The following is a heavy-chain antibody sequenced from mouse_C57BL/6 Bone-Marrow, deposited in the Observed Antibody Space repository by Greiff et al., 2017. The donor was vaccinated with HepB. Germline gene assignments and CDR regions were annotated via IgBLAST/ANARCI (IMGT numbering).Heavy chain of an antibody. CDR2: IHPNSGST. Sequence: QVHVKQSGAELVKPGASVKLSCKASGYTFTSYWMHWVKQRPGQGLEWIGMIHPNSGSTNYNEKFKSKATLTVDKSSSTAYMQLSSLTSEDSAVYYCARDTTVVESLYVYAMDYWGQGTSVTVSS. D-gene: IGHD1-1*01. V-gene: IGHV1-64*01. CDR3: ARDTTVVESLYVYAMDY. CDR1: GYTFTSYW. J-gene: IGHJ4*01.